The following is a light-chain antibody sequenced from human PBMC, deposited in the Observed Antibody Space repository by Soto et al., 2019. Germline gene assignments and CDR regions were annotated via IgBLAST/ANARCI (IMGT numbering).Light chain of an antibody. CDR3: QHRTNWPRT. J-gene: IGKJ2*01. CDR2: DAS. V-gene: IGKV3-11*01. CDR1: QSVGTF. Sequence: EIVLTQSPATLSLSPGERATLSCRASQSVGTFLAWYQQKPGQAPRLIIYDASNSATGIPARFSCTGSWTDFALAISSVEPEHFAIYYCQHRTNWPRTFGQRTKLDIK.